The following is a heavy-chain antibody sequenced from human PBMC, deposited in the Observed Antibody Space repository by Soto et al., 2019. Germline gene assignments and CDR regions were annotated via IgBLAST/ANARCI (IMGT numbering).Heavy chain of an antibody. Sequence: SVKVSFNASGGTFSSYTISWVRQAPGQGLEWMGRIIPILGIANYAQKFQGRVTITADKSTSTAYMEMSSLRSEDTAVYYCARGELELLNWGQGTLVTVSS. V-gene: IGHV1-69*02. CDR2: IIPILGIA. D-gene: IGHD1-7*01. CDR1: GGTFSSYT. J-gene: IGHJ4*02. CDR3: ARGELELLN.